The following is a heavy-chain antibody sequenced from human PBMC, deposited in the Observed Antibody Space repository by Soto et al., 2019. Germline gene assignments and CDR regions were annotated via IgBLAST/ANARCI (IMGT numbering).Heavy chain of an antibody. V-gene: IGHV1-58*02. CDR1: GFTFTSSA. Sequence: VKVSCKASGFTFTSSAMHWVRQARGQRLEWIGWIVVGSGNTNYAQKFQERVTITRDMSTSTAYMELSSLRSEDTAVYYCAAVRHYDFWSGYYMWFDPWGQGTLVTVSS. J-gene: IGHJ5*02. CDR3: AAVRHYDFWSGYYMWFDP. D-gene: IGHD3-3*01. CDR2: IVVGSGNT.